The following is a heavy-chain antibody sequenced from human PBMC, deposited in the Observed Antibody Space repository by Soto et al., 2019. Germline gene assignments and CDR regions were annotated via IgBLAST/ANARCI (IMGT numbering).Heavy chain of an antibody. Sequence: SETLSLTCTVSGGSISSYYWSWIRQPPGKGLEWIGYIYYSGSTNYNPSLKSRVTISVDTSKNQFSLKLSSVTAEDTAVYYCASEMDHGVGATIFDYWGQGTLVTVSS. J-gene: IGHJ4*02. CDR3: ASEMDHGVGATIFDY. D-gene: IGHD1-26*01. V-gene: IGHV4-59*01. CDR1: GGSISSYY. CDR2: IYYSGST.